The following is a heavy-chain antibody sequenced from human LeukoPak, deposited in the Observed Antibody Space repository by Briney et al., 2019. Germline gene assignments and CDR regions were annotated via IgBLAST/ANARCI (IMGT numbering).Heavy chain of an antibody. CDR1: GFTFSNFE. V-gene: IGHV3-30*02. Sequence: GGSLRLSCAASGFTFSNFEMNWVRQAPGKGLEWVAFIRYDGSNKNYADSVKGRFTISRGNSKNTLYLQMNSLRAEDTAVYYCAKGIVDFPYWGQGTLVTVSS. CDR2: IRYDGSNK. J-gene: IGHJ4*02. D-gene: IGHD1-26*01. CDR3: AKGIVDFPY.